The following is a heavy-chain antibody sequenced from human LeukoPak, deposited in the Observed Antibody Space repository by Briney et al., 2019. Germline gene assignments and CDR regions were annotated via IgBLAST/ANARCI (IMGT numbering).Heavy chain of an antibody. Sequence: SETLSLTCTASGGSISSGYYYWSWIRQPPGKGLEYIGYIYYGGTYYNPSLKSRVTISVDTSKNQFSLKLSSVTAADTAVYYCARGTWSSSIDYWGQGTLVTVSS. V-gene: IGHV4-30-4*01. CDR3: ARGTWSSSIDY. CDR1: GGSISSGYYY. J-gene: IGHJ4*02. D-gene: IGHD6-6*01. CDR2: IYYGGT.